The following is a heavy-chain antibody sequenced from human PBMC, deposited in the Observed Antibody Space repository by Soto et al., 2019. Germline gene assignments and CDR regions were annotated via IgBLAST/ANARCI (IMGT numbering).Heavy chain of an antibody. V-gene: IGHV4-59*08. CDR2: IYYSGST. CDR3: ARHGRRDYYYYMDV. J-gene: IGHJ6*03. CDR1: GGSISSYY. Sequence: PSETLSLTCTVSGGSISSYYWSWIRQPPGKGLEWIGYIYYSGSTNYNPSLKSRVTISVDTSKNQFSLKLSSVTAADTAVYYCARHGRRDYYYYMDVWGKGTTVTVSS.